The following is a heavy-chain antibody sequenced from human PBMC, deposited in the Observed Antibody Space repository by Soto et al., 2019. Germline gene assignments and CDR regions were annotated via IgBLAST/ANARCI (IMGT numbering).Heavy chain of an antibody. Sequence: ALGFLILSCPASEVELWYFGLRWVSEDQETWVEWVSLIAGSDGRTYYADTVKGRFTISRDNSKNTLFLQMNSLRAEDTAVYYCAKATYDTTFYTSSFDTWGQGTLVTAPQ. CDR2: IAGSDGRT. CDR3: AKATYDTTFYTSSFDT. CDR1: EVELWYFG. J-gene: IGHJ4*02. V-gene: IGHV3-23*01. D-gene: IGHD3-22*01.